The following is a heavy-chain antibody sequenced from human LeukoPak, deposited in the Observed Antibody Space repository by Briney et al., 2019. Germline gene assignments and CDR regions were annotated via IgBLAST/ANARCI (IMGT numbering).Heavy chain of an antibody. D-gene: IGHD4/OR15-4a*01. CDR2: VYYSGST. Sequence: SETLSLTCAVSGGSISSYYWSWLPQPPGRGLEWIGSVYYSGSTYYNPSLKSRVTISVDTSKNQFSLKLSSVTAADTAVYYCARAGPWWPGEDWGQGTLVTVSS. CDR1: GGSISSYY. CDR3: ARAGPWWPGED. J-gene: IGHJ4*02. V-gene: IGHV4-39*07.